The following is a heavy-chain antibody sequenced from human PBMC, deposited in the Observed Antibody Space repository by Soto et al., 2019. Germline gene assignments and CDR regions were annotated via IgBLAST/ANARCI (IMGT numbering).Heavy chain of an antibody. CDR1: GFTFSDYY. D-gene: IGHD2-8*01. V-gene: IGHV3-11*06. Sequence: VQLVESGGGLVKPGGSLRLSCAASGFTFSDYYMSWIRQAPGKGLEWVSYISTSSRYTNYPGSVKGRFTISRDNAKNSLYLQMNSLRADDTAVYYCARGRRVFPMEPYFYYGLDVWGQGTTVTVS. CDR2: ISTSSRYT. CDR3: ARGRRVFPMEPYFYYGLDV. J-gene: IGHJ6*02.